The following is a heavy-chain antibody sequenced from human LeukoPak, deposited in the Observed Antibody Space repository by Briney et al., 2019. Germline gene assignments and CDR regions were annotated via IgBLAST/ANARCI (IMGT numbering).Heavy chain of an antibody. CDR1: GVYFSGYY. V-gene: IGHV4-34*01. CDR3: ARGLGCSGGSCYSTYYYYGMDV. J-gene: IGHJ6*02. CDR2: INHSGST. Sequence: SQTLSLTCGVYGVYFSGYYWSWIRQPPGKGLEWIGEINHSGSTNYNPSLKSRVTISVDTSKNQFSLKLSSVTAADTAVYYCARGLGCSGGSCYSTYYYYGMDVWGQGTTVTVSS. D-gene: IGHD2-15*01.